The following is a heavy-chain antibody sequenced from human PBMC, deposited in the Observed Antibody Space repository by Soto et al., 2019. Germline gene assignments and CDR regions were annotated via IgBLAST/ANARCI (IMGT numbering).Heavy chain of an antibody. J-gene: IGHJ6*02. D-gene: IGHD4-4*01. CDR1: GFTFSSYA. Sequence: GGSLRLSCAASGFTFSSYAMSWVRQAPGKGLEWVSAISGSGGSTYYADSVKGRFTISRDNSKNTLYLQMNSLRAEDTAVYYCAKSHDYSNYVVYYYGMDVWGQGTTVTVSS. CDR2: ISGSGGST. V-gene: IGHV3-23*01. CDR3: AKSHDYSNYVVYYYGMDV.